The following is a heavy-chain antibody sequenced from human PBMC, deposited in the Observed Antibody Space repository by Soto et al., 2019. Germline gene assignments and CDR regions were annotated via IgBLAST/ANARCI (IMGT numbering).Heavy chain of an antibody. D-gene: IGHD3-22*01. J-gene: IGHJ4*02. CDR2: IKSKTDGGTT. CDR1: GFTFSNAW. CDR3: TTASPVKYYYDSSGNKPPVFDY. V-gene: IGHV3-15*01. Sequence: GGSLRLSCAASGFTFSNAWMSWVRQAPGKGLEWVGRIKSKTDGGTTDYAAPVKGRFTISRDDSKNTLYLQMNSLKTEDTAVYYCTTASPVKYYYDSSGNKPPVFDYWGQGTLVTVSS.